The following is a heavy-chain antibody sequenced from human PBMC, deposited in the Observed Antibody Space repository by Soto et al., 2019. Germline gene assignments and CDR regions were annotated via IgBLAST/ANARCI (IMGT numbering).Heavy chain of an antibody. CDR1: GYTFTSYA. CDR2: INAGNGNT. J-gene: IGHJ2*01. V-gene: IGHV1-3*01. D-gene: IGHD6-13*01. CDR3: ARLYGYSSSWYDPYFDL. Sequence: QVPLVQSGAEVKKPGASVKVSCKASGYTFTSYAMHWVRQAPGQRLEWMGWINAGNGNTKYSQKFQGRVTITRDTSASTAYMELSSLRSEDTAVYYCARLYGYSSSWYDPYFDLWGRGTLVTVSS.